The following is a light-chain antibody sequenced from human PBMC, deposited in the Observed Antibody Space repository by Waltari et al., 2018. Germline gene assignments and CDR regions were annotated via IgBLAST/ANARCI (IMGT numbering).Light chain of an antibody. J-gene: IGKJ1*01. CDR1: RDISTS. V-gene: IGKV1-27*01. CDR3: QNYDKVPWT. Sequence: DIQMTQSPSSLSASVGDRLTITCRASRDISTSLAWYQQVAGKVPKLLISASSTLQSGVPSRFSGSGSGSDFTLTINNLQPEDFATYYCQNYDKVPWTFGPGTRVDVK. CDR2: ASS.